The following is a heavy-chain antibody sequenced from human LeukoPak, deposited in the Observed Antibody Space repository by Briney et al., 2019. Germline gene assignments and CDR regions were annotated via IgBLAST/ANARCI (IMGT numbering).Heavy chain of an antibody. CDR2: INPSGGST. D-gene: IGHD4-23*01. V-gene: IGHV1-46*01. CDR1: GYTFTSYY. Sequence: ASVKVSCKASGYTFTSYYMHWVRQAPGQGLEWMGIINPSGGSTSYAQKFQGRVTMTRDTSTSTAYMELSSLRSEDTAVYYCAREDHLVTTLDYWGQGTLVTVSS. CDR3: AREDHLVTTLDY. J-gene: IGHJ4*02.